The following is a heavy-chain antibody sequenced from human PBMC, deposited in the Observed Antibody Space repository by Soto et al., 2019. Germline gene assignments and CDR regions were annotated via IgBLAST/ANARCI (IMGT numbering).Heavy chain of an antibody. V-gene: IGHV4-61*01. D-gene: IGHD2-2*01. Sequence: QVQLQESGPGLVKSSETLSLTCNVSGGSVSSGTNYWSWIRQLPGKELEWIGYVYYNGNTNYNPSLKSRVTISVDTSKNQFSLKLRSVTAADTAVYYCARGRPFRQYHGWFDPWGQGTLVTVSS. CDR3: ARGRPFRQYHGWFDP. J-gene: IGHJ5*02. CDR1: GGSVSSGTNY. CDR2: VYYNGNT.